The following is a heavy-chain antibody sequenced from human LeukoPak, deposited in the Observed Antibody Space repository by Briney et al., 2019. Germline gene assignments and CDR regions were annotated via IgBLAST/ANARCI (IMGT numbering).Heavy chain of an antibody. CDR1: GYTFTGYY. CDR3: ARDGIGSSQYGMDV. J-gene: IGHJ6*02. V-gene: IGHV1-2*02. CDR2: INPNSGGT. Sequence: ASVKVSCKASGYTFTGYYMHWVRQAPGQGLEWMGWINPNSGGTNYAQKFQGRVTMTRDTSISTAYMELSRLRSDDTAVYYCARDGIGSSQYGMDVWGQGTTVTVSS.